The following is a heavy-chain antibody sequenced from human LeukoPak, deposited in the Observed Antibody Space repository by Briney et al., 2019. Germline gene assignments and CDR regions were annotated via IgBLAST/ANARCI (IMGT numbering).Heavy chain of an antibody. CDR3: KKEAIAVAATTGFDF. CDR2: ITGSGDYT. V-gene: IGHV3-23*01. Sequence: PGGSLRLSCAASGFTYSNYAMNWVRQAPGKGLEWVSAITGSGDYTYYVDSVKGRFTLSRDNSKNTLHLQMNSLRVEDRAVYYCKKEAIAVAATTGFDFWGQGTLVTVSS. CDR1: GFTYSNYA. D-gene: IGHD6-19*01. J-gene: IGHJ4*02.